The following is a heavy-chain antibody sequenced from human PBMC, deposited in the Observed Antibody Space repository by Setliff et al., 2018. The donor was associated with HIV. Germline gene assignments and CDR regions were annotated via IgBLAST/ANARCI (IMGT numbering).Heavy chain of an antibody. CDR1: GFTFSSYE. CDR3: ARYLTPPYYYYYMDV. V-gene: IGHV3-48*03. Sequence: PGESLTISCAASGFTFSSYEMNWVRQAPGNRLEWASYISATGSTISYADSVKGRFTVSRDNAKNSLYLQMNSLRVEDTAVYYCARYLTPPYYYYYMDVWGEGTTVTVSS. J-gene: IGHJ6*03. D-gene: IGHD7-27*01. CDR2: ISATGSTI.